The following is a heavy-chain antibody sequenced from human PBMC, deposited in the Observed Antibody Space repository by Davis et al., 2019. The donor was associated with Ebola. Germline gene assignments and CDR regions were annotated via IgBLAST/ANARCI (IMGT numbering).Heavy chain of an antibody. CDR1: GFTLSGYD. D-gene: IGHD4-17*01. CDR2: IWDDGSNK. V-gene: IGHV3-30*02. Sequence: GGSLRLSCAASGFTLSGYDMNWVRQAPGKGLQWVAVIWDDGSNKYYADSVKGRFTISRDNSKNTLYLQMNSLRREDSAMYYCAKETTATTDFDYWGQGTLVTVSS. CDR3: AKETTATTDFDY. J-gene: IGHJ4*02.